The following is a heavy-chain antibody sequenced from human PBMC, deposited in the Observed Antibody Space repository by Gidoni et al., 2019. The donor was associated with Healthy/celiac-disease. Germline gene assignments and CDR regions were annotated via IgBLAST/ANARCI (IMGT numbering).Heavy chain of an antibody. D-gene: IGHD3-10*01. CDR2: ISWNSGSI. J-gene: IGHJ6*02. CDR1: GFTFDDYA. CDR3: AKDMGGTSSDYYYYGMDV. Sequence: EVQLVESGGGLVQPGRSLRLSCAASGFTFDDYAMHWVRQAPGKGLEWVSGISWNSGSIGYADSVKGRFTISRDNAKNSLYLQMNSLRAEDTALYYCAKDMGGTSSDYYYYGMDVWGQGTTVTVSS. V-gene: IGHV3-9*01.